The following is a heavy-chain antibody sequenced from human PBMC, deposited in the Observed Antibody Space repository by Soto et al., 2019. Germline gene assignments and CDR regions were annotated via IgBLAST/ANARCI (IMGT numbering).Heavy chain of an antibody. CDR2: IGGGGDDT. Sequence: VQLLESGGGLVQPGGSLRLSCAASGFTFSNYAMSWVRQAPGKGLEWVSGIGGGGDDTYYADSVKGRFIISRDNSKNTLSLQMDSLRVEDTAIYYCVKEGRLAVGGLDLWGQGALVTVSS. J-gene: IGHJ5*02. CDR3: VKEGRLAVGGLDL. CDR1: GFTFSNYA. D-gene: IGHD3-10*01. V-gene: IGHV3-23*01.